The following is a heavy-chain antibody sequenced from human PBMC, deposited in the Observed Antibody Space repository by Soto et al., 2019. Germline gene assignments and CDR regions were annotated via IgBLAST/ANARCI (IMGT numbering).Heavy chain of an antibody. V-gene: IGHV4-59*08. CDR1: GGSISSYY. D-gene: IGHD1-1*01. CDR2: IYYSGRT. J-gene: IGHJ4*02. Sequence: QVQLQESGPGLVKPSETLSLTCTVSGGSISSYYWSWIRQPPGKGLEWIGYIYYSGRTNYNPSLKSRVTISVDPSKNQFSLKLSSVTAADTAVYYCARRYGYSFDYWGQGTLVTVSS. CDR3: ARRYGYSFDY.